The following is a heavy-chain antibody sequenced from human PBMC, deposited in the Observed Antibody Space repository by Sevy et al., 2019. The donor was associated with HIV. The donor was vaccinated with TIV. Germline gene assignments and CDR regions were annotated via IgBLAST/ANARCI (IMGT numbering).Heavy chain of an antibody. D-gene: IGHD4-17*01. CDR2: ISYDGSNK. J-gene: IGHJ5*02. Sequence: GGSLRLSCAASGFTFSSYAMHWVRQAPGKGLEWVAVISYDGSNKYYADSVKGRFTISRDNSKNTLDLQMNSLRAEDTALYYCARDQHDYGGNLRTGWFDPWGQGTLVTVSS. CDR3: ARDQHDYGGNLRTGWFDP. V-gene: IGHV3-30-3*01. CDR1: GFTFSSYA.